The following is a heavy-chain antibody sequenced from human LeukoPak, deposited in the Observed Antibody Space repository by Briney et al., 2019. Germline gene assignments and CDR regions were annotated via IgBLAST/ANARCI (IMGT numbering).Heavy chain of an antibody. V-gene: IGHV3-21*04. J-gene: IGHJ4*02. D-gene: IGHD2-2*01. CDR1: GFTFSRYN. CDR3: ARVRRQVLWTCLDY. CDR2: ISRTGNYI. Sequence: GGSLRLSCAASGFTFSRYNMNWVRQAPGKGLEWVSSISRTGNYIYYADSVKGRFTISRDNAQNSLFLQMNSLRAEDTATYYCARVRRQVLWTCLDYWGQGTLVTVTS.